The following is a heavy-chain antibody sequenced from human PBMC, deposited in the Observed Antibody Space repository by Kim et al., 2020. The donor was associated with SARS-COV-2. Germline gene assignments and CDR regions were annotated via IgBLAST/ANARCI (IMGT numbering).Heavy chain of an antibody. Sequence: GGSLRLSCAASGFTFSSYAMSWVRQAPGKGLEWVSAISGSGGSTYYADSVKGRFTISRDNSKNTLYLQMNSLRAEDTAVYYCAKDTHWLFNYYGMDVWGQGTTVTVSS. CDR1: GFTFSSYA. J-gene: IGHJ6*02. CDR3: AKDTHWLFNYYGMDV. D-gene: IGHD3-9*01. V-gene: IGHV3-23*01. CDR2: ISGSGGST.